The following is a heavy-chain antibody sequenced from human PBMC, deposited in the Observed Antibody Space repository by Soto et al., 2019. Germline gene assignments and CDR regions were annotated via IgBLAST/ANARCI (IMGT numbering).Heavy chain of an antibody. D-gene: IGHD4-17*01. CDR2: ISWNSGSI. Sequence: EVQLVESGGGLVQPGRSLRLSCAASGFTFDDDAMHWVRQAPGKGLEWVSGISWNSGSIGYADSVKGRFTISRDNAKNSLYLQMNSLRAEDTALYYCAKDSSSTVTTGPSFDYWGQGPLVTVSS. CDR3: AKDSSSTVTTGPSFDY. J-gene: IGHJ4*02. CDR1: GFTFDDDA. V-gene: IGHV3-9*01.